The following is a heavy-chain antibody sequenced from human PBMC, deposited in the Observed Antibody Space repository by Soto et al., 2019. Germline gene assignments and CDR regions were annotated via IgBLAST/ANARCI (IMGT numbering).Heavy chain of an antibody. J-gene: IGHJ6*02. CDR3: ARETYYDFWSGPYYGMDV. CDR1: GFTFSSYA. Sequence: QVQLVESGGGVVQPGRSLRLSCAASGFTFSSYAMHWVRQAPGKGLEWVAVISYDGSNKYSADSVKGRFTISRDNSKNTLYLQMSSLRAEDTAVYYCARETYYDFWSGPYYGMDVWGQGTTVTVSS. D-gene: IGHD3-3*01. CDR2: ISYDGSNK. V-gene: IGHV3-30-3*01.